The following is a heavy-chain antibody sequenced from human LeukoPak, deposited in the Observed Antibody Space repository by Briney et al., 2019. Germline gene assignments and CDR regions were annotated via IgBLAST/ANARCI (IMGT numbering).Heavy chain of an antibody. J-gene: IGHJ6*03. CDR2: ISAYNGNT. CDR3: ARRVAASDYYYYYYMDV. CDR1: GYTFTSYG. V-gene: IGHV1-18*01. D-gene: IGHD2-15*01. Sequence: ASVKVSCKASGYTFTSYGISWVRQAPGQGLELMGWISAYNGNTNYAQKLQGRVTMTTDTSTSTAYMELRMLRSDDTAVYYYARRVAASDYYYYYYMDVWGKGTTVTVSS.